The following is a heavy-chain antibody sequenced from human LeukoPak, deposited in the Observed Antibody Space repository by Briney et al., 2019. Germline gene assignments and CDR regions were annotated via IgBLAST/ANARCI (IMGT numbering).Heavy chain of an antibody. CDR3: AREAQQWLGSFDY. CDR2: ISSSSSSI. Sequence: PGGSLRLSCAASGFTFNTYDMNWVRQAPGKGLEWVSYISSSSSSIYYADSVKGRFTISRDNAQKSLYLQMNSLRAEDTAVYYCAREAQQWLGSFDYWGQGTLVTVSS. CDR1: GFTFNTYD. D-gene: IGHD6-19*01. J-gene: IGHJ4*02. V-gene: IGHV3-48*04.